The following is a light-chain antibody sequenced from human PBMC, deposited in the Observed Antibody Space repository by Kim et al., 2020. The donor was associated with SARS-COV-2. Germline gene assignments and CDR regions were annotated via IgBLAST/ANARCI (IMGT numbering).Light chain of an antibody. CDR2: AAS. CDR3: QNYNSAPWT. V-gene: IGKV1-27*01. Sequence: GDRVSITCRASQGISTSLGWYQQKPGEVPQLLIYAASTLQVGVPSRFSGSGSGTDFTLTISSLQAEDVATYYCQNYNSAPWTFGQGTKVDIK. CDR1: QGISTS. J-gene: IGKJ1*01.